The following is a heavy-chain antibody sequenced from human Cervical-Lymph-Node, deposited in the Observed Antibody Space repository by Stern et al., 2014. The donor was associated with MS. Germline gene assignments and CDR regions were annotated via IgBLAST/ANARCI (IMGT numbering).Heavy chain of an antibody. Sequence: QMQLMQSGAEVKKPGASVKVSCKASGYTFTSYGISWVRQAPGQGLEWMGWISAYNGNTNYAQKLQGRVTMTTDTSTSTAYMELRSLRSDDTAVYYCARDGSIVVPRGDDAFDIWGQGTMVTVSS. D-gene: IGHD3-22*01. CDR1: GYTFTSYG. CDR3: ARDGSIVVPRGDDAFDI. J-gene: IGHJ3*02. V-gene: IGHV1-18*01. CDR2: ISAYNGNT.